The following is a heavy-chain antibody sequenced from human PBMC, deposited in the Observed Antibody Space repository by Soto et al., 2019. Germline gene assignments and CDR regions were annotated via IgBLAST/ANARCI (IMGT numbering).Heavy chain of an antibody. CDR1: GGSVSSGSYY. CDR3: ARDRGLRSYYYYGMDV. D-gene: IGHD3-3*01. CDR2: IYYSGST. V-gene: IGHV4-61*01. Sequence: SETLSLTCTVSGGSVSSGSYYWSWIRQPPGKGLEWIGYIYYSGSTNYNPSLKSRVTISVDTSKNQFSLKLSSVTAADTAVYYCARDRGLRSYYYYGMDVWGQGTTVTVSS. J-gene: IGHJ6*02.